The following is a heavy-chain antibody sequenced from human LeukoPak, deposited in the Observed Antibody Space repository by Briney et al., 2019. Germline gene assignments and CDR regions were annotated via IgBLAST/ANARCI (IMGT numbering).Heavy chain of an antibody. CDR2: INGSGGST. V-gene: IGHV3-23*01. J-gene: IGHJ6*03. CDR1: GRTFSSYY. CDR3: PKDNTLLGVAITTYMAV. D-gene: IGHD3-3*01. Sequence: WGSLTLSCAASGRTFSSYYMSWVRQAPGKGLEWVSAINGSGGSTYYAAPVKRRFTTSRDKSQNTLHLQMTRLRAEDTAAHTCPKDNTLLGVAITTYMAVWGKGTTVTVSS.